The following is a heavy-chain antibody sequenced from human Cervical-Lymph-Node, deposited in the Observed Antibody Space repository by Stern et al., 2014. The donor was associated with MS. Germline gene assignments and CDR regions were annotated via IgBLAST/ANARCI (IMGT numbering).Heavy chain of an antibody. D-gene: IGHD1-26*01. CDR3: ARGLPSF. CDR1: GFNFSDYY. CDR2: ISSNDTTI. Sequence: VQLVESGGDLVKPGGSLRLSCAASGFNFSDYYMNWIRQAPGKGLEWLEYISSNDTTIYYADSVKGRFIISRYNAKQSLYLHMNSLRAEDTAVYYCARGLPSFWGQGTLVTVSP. J-gene: IGHJ4*02. V-gene: IGHV3-11*01.